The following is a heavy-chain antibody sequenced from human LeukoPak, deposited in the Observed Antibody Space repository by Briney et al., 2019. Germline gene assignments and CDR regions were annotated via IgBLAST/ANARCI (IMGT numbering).Heavy chain of an antibody. Sequence: GGSLRLSCAASGFTFSSYGMYWVRQAPGKGLEWVAFIWYDGSNKYYADSVKGRFTISRDNPKNTLYLQMNSLRTEDTALYYCAKDSRLVPDHWGQGTLVAVSS. V-gene: IGHV3-30*02. J-gene: IGHJ4*02. D-gene: IGHD3-9*01. CDR3: AKDSRLVPDH. CDR2: IWYDGSNK. CDR1: GFTFSSYG.